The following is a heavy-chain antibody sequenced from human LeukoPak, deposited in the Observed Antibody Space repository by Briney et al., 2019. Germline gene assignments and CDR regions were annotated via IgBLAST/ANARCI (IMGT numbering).Heavy chain of an antibody. CDR2: ISWNSGSI. Sequence: GGSLRLSCAASGFTFDGYAMHWVRQAPGKGLEWVSGISWNSGSIGYADSVKGRFTISRDNAKNSLYLQMNSLRAEDTALYYCAKDSFSAAAGTFDYWGQGTLVTVSP. V-gene: IGHV3-9*01. CDR3: AKDSFSAAAGTFDY. J-gene: IGHJ4*02. CDR1: GFTFDGYA. D-gene: IGHD6-13*01.